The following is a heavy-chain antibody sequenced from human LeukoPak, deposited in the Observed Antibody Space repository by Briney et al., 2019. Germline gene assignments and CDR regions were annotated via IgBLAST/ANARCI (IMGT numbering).Heavy chain of an antibody. CDR2: IYSGGST. V-gene: IGHV3-66*01. J-gene: IGHJ4*02. CDR1: GFTVSSNY. D-gene: IGHD3-22*01. CDR3: ARKSSGYYAVFDY. Sequence: GGSLRLSCAASGFTVSSNYMSWVRQAPGKGLEWVSVIYSGGSTYYADSVKGRFTISRDNSKNTQYLQMNSLRAEDTAVYYCARKSSGYYAVFDYWGQGTLVTVSS.